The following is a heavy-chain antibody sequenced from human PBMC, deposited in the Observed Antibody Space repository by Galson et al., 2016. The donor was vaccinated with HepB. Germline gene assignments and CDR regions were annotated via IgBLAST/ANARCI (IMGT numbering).Heavy chain of an antibody. CDR1: GFTFSSYW. J-gene: IGHJ4*03. CDR2: IKQDGSEK. D-gene: IGHD1-26*01. V-gene: IGHV3-7*01. CDR3: TRDIERVGATLYFDY. Sequence: SLRLSCATSGFTFSSYWMSWVRQAPGQGLEWVAKIKQDGSEKYYADSVKGRFTTSRDNAHNSLYLQMDSLRAEDSAIYFCTRDIERVGATLYFDYWGQGTTVIVSS.